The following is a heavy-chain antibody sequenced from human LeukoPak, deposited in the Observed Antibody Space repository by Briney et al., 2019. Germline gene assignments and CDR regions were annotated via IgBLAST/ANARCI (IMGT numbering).Heavy chain of an antibody. J-gene: IGHJ4*02. CDR3: AEVESSYCRI. Sequence: GGSLRLSCVASGLTFGNYGMNWVRQAPGKGLEWVSSIGGGGYTTYYADSVRGRFTISRDNSKNSMYLQMSSLRAEDTAIYYCAEVESSYCRIWGQGTLVTVSS. V-gene: IGHV3-23*01. CDR1: GLTFGNYG. CDR2: IGGGGYTT. D-gene: IGHD3-10*01.